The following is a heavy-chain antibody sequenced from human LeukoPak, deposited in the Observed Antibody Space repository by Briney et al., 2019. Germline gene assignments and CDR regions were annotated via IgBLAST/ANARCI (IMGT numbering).Heavy chain of an antibody. V-gene: IGHV4-39*01. CDR2: INHSGST. D-gene: IGHD2-2*01. CDR3: ARHMPGDDAFDI. CDR1: GGSISSSSYY. J-gene: IGHJ3*02. Sequence: PSETLSLTCTVSGGSISSSSYYWSWIRQPPGKGLEWIGEINHSGSTNYNPSLKSRVTISVDTSKNQFSLKLSSVTAADTAVYYCARHMPGDDAFDIWGQGTMVTVSS.